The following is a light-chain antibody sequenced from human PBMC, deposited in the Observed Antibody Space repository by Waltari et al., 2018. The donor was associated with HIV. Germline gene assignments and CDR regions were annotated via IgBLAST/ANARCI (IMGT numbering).Light chain of an antibody. CDR1: TSDITNYDY. Sequence: QSALTQPASVSGSLGQSITISCTATTSDITNYDYVSWYQQHPGKAPELVIYDVIHRPSGVSNRFSGSRSANTASLTISGLQAEDEADYYCSSYTKTSRVVFGGGTKLTVL. CDR3: SSYTKTSRVV. CDR2: DVI. J-gene: IGLJ2*01. V-gene: IGLV2-14*03.